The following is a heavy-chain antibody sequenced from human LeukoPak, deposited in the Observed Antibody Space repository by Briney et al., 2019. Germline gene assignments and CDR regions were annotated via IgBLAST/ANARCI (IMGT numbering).Heavy chain of an antibody. Sequence: GGSLRLSCAASGFTFSSYSMNWVRQAPGKGLEWVSYISSSSSTIYYADSVKGRFTISRDNAKNSLYLQMNSLRAEDTAVYYCARPRAITGPARVDPEGYMDVWGKGTTVTVSS. CDR2: ISSSSSTI. J-gene: IGHJ6*03. CDR3: ARPRAITGPARVDPEGYMDV. CDR1: GFTFSSYS. V-gene: IGHV3-48*01. D-gene: IGHD1-20*01.